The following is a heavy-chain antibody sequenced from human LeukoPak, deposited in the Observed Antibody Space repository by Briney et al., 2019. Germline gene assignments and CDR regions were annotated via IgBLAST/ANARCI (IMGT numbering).Heavy chain of an antibody. V-gene: IGHV1-46*01. CDR2: INPSGGST. J-gene: IGHJ4*02. CDR1: GYTFTSYY. Sequence: ASVKVSCKASGYTFTSYYMHRVRQAPGQGLEWMGIINPSGGSTSYAQKFQGRVTMTRDTSTSTVYMELNSLRSEDTAVYYCASSMSRRGIWFGDHYFDYWGQGTLVTVSS. CDR3: ASSMSRRGIWFGDHYFDY. D-gene: IGHD3-10*01.